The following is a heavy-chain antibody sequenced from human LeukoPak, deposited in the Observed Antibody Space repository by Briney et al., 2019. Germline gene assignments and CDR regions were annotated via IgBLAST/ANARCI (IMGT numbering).Heavy chain of an antibody. V-gene: IGHV3-30*04. CDR3: ARDSSGWDYYFDY. Sequence: GGSLRPSCAASALTFSSYAMHWVSQAPGKGLEWVAVISYDGSNKYYADSVKGRFTISRDNSKHTLYLQMISLRAEDTTVYYCARDSSGWDYYFDYWGQGTLVTVSS. CDR2: ISYDGSNK. CDR1: ALTFSSYA. D-gene: IGHD6-19*01. J-gene: IGHJ4*02.